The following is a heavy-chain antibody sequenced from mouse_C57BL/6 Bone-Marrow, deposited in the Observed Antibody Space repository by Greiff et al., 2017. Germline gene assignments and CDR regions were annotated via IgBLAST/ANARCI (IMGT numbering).Heavy chain of an antibody. V-gene: IGHV2-2*01. Sequence: VKLVESGPGLVQPSQSLSITCTVSGFSLTSYGVHWVRQSPGKGLEWLGVIWSGGSTDYNAAFISRLSISKDNSKSQVFFKMNSLQADDTAIYYCARVYYGSLYYAMDYWGQGTSVTVSS. CDR1: GFSLTSYG. J-gene: IGHJ4*01. CDR2: IWSGGST. D-gene: IGHD1-1*01. CDR3: ARVYYGSLYYAMDY.